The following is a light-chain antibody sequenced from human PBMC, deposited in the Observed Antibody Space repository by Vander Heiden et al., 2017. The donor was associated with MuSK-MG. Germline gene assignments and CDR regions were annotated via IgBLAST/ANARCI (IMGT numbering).Light chain of an antibody. CDR1: ALPNQY. Sequence: SYELTQPPSVSVSQGQKARITCSGDALPNQYAYWYQQKPGQAPVLVIYKDTERPSGIPVRFSGSSSGTTVTLTISGVQAEDEADYYCQSADTSGVLFGGGTKLTVL. V-gene: IGLV3-25*03. J-gene: IGLJ2*01. CDR2: KDT. CDR3: QSADTSGVL.